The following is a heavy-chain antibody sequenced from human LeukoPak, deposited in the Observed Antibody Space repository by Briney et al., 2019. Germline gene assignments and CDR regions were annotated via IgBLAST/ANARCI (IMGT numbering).Heavy chain of an antibody. V-gene: IGHV4-34*01. Sequence: SETLSLTCAVYGSSFSGYYWSWIRQPPGKGLEWIGEINHSGSTNYNPSLKSRVTISVDTSKNQFSLKLSSVTAADTAVYYCARDGCPSYDSSGYYSDWGQGTLVTVSS. CDR2: INHSGST. CDR1: GSSFSGYY. J-gene: IGHJ4*02. D-gene: IGHD3-22*01. CDR3: ARDGCPSYDSSGYYSD.